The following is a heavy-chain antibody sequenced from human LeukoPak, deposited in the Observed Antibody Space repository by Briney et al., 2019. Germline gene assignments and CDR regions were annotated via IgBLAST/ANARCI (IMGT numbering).Heavy chain of an antibody. CDR3: ARATAAPSSYFFDH. CDR1: GGSIRSSNSF. CDR2: IYYNGNT. D-gene: IGHD6-25*01. J-gene: IGHJ4*02. V-gene: IGHV4-39*07. Sequence: SETLSLTCSASGGSIRSSNSFWGWIRQPPGERLEWIATIYYNGNTYYNPSLQSRVTISVDTSTNQFSLKLNSVIAADTAVYYCARATAAPSSYFFDHWGQGALVTVSS.